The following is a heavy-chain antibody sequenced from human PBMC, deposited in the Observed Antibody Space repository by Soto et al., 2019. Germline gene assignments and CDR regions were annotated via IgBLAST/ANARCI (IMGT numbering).Heavy chain of an antibody. CDR3: ARDLHNYFDY. D-gene: IGHD2-21*01. J-gene: IGHJ4*02. V-gene: IGHV3-33*01. CDR1: GFTFNTYG. Sequence: QVQLVESGGGVVQPGTSLRLSCVASGFTFNTYGMHWVRQAPGKGLEWVAAIWYDGRNKYYAESVKGRVTISRDNSKKTVFLQMNSLRVEDTAVYYFARDLHNYFDYWGRGTPVTVSS. CDR2: IWYDGRNK.